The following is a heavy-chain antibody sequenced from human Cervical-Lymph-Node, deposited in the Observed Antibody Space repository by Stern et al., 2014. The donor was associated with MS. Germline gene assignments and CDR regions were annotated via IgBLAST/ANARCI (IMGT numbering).Heavy chain of an antibody. Sequence: QVQLQRGAEVKKPGASVKVSCKASGYTFTGNYMHWVRQAPGQGLEWMGRINPNSGGTKYAQKFQGRVSMARDTSISTAYMELSRLRSDDTAVYYCARGTYFDYYYYGMDVWGQGTTVTVSS. CDR1: GYTFTGNY. CDR2: INPNSGGT. D-gene: IGHD3-9*01. CDR3: ARGTYFDYYYYGMDV. J-gene: IGHJ6*02. V-gene: IGHV1-2*06.